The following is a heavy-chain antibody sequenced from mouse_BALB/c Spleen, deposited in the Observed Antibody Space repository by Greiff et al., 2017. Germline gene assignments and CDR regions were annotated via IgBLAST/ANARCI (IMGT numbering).Heavy chain of an antibody. D-gene: IGHD6-1*01. V-gene: IGHV1-7*01. CDR1: GYTFTSYW. CDR3: AKNLWVDY. J-gene: IGHJ2*01. CDR2: INPSTGYT. Sequence: VQLQQSGAELAKPGASVKMSCKASGYTFTSYWMHWVKQRPGQGLEWIGYINPSTGYTEYNQKFKDKATLTADKSSSTAYMQLSSLTSEDSAVYYCAKNLWVDYWGQGTTLTVSS.